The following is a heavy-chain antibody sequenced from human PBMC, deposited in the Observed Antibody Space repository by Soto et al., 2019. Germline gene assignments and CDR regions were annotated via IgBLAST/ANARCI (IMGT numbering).Heavy chain of an antibody. D-gene: IGHD3-22*01. CDR1: GGSISSYY. Sequence: SETLSLTCTVSGGSISSYYWSWIRQPPGKGLEWIGYIYYSGSTNYNPSLKSRVTISVDTSKNQFSLKLSSVTAADTAVYYCARGVWNYDSSGLYYFDYWGQGTLVTVSS. V-gene: IGHV4-59*01. CDR3: ARGVWNYDSSGLYYFDY. CDR2: IYYSGST. J-gene: IGHJ4*02.